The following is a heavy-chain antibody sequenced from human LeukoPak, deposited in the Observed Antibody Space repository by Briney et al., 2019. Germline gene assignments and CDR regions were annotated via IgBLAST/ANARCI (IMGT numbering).Heavy chain of an antibody. V-gene: IGHV1-69*13. Sequence: SVKVSCKASGGTFSSYSISWVRQAPGQGLEWMGGIIPILGTANNAQKFQGRVTITADESTSTVYMELSSLRSEDTAVYYCARDSLGGYGDYIDYWGQGTLVTVSS. CDR2: IIPILGTA. CDR3: ARDSLGGYGDYIDY. J-gene: IGHJ4*02. D-gene: IGHD4-17*01. CDR1: GGTFSSYS.